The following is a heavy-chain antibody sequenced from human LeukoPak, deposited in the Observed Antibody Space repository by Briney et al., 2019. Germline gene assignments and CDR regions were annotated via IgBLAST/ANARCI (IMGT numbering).Heavy chain of an antibody. J-gene: IGHJ3*01. D-gene: IGHD3-22*01. V-gene: IGHV4-30-4*01. CDR3: ARGVYYESSDAFDL. Sequence: PSQTLSLTRTVSGGSLSRLGYFWSWIRQPPGTGLEWIAYVYNSGRTYYRPSLKSRVSISVDTSKNQFSLEVYSVTAADTAVYYCARGVYYESSDAFDLWGQGTPVTVSS. CDR1: GGSLSRLGYF. CDR2: VYNSGRT.